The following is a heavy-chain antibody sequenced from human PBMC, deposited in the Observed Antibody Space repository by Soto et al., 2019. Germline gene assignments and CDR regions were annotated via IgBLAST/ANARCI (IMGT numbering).Heavy chain of an antibody. CDR2: TFSGGST. J-gene: IGHJ6*03. D-gene: IGHD6-13*01. V-gene: IGHV3-66*01. Sequence: EVQLVESGGGLVQPGGSLRVSCAASGLTVSNNCMNWVRQITGEGLEWVSITFSGGSTYYADSVKGRFTVSRDNSKNTLHLQMNSLTAEDTAVYYCARAGVYSSAYMDVWGEGATVIVSS. CDR1: GLTVSNNC. CDR3: ARAGVYSSAYMDV.